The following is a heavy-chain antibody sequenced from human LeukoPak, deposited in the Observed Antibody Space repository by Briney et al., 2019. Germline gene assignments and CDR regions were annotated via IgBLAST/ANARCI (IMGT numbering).Heavy chain of an antibody. D-gene: IGHD3-22*01. J-gene: IGHJ5*02. CDR2: IYYSGST. CDR1: GGSISSYY. CDR3: ARQYYDSSGYYRRKLTNWFDP. V-gene: IGHV4-59*01. Sequence: KPSETLSLTCTVSGGSISSYYWSWIRQPPGKGLEWIGYIYYSGSTNYNPSLKSRVTISVDTSKNQFSLKLSSVTAADTAVYYCARQYYDSSGYYRRKLTNWFDPWGQGTLVTVSS.